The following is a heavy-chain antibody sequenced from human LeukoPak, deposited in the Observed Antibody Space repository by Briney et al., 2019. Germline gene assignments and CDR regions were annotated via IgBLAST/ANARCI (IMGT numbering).Heavy chain of an antibody. J-gene: IGHJ3*02. D-gene: IGHD3-3*01. CDR1: GGSISSYY. Sequence: SETLSLTCTVSGGSISSYYWSWIRRPPGKGLEWIGYIYYSGSTNYNPSLKSQVTISVDTSKNQFSLKLSPVTAADTAVYYCARVEEVAFDIWGQGTMVTVSS. CDR2: IYYSGST. CDR3: ARVEEVAFDI. V-gene: IGHV4-59*01.